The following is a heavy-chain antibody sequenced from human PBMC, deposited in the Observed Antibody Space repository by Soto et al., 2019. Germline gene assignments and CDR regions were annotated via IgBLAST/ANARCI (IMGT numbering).Heavy chain of an antibody. CDR1: GFTFNTYG. CDR2: ISSGSTYI. V-gene: IGHV3-21*01. D-gene: IGHD3-10*01. J-gene: IGHJ4*02. Sequence: EVQLVESGGGLVKPGRSLRLSCAASGFTFNTYGMNWVRQAPGKGLEWVSSISSGSTYIYYADSVKGRFTISRDNAKNSLYLQMNSLSAEDTDVSYCARVLEGYYYGSGGFDYWGQGTLVTVSS. CDR3: ARVLEGYYYGSGGFDY.